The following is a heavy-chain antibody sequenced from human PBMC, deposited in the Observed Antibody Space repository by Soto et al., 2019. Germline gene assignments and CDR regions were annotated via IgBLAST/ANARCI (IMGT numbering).Heavy chain of an antibody. CDR1: GFTFSSYG. V-gene: IGHV3-30*18. CDR2: ISYDGSNK. CDR3: AKEGYYGSGSYFDY. J-gene: IGHJ4*02. Sequence: GGSLRLSCEASGFTFSSYGMHWVRQAPGKGLEWVAVISYDGSNKYYADFVKGRFTISRDNSKNTLYLQMNSLRAEDTAVYYCAKEGYYGSGSYFDYWGRGTLVTVSS. D-gene: IGHD3-10*01.